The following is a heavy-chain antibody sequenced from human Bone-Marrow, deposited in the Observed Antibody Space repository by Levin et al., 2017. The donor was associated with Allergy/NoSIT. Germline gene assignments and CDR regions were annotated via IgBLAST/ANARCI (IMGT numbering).Heavy chain of an antibody. D-gene: IGHD6-19*01. CDR3: ARERLGYNWFDP. J-gene: IGHJ5*02. V-gene: IGHV4-61*02. CDR2: IYTIGST. Sequence: KASETLSLTCTVSGDSISTSDYFWSWIRQPAGKGLEWVGRIYTIGSTNYNPSLKSRVTISVDTSRNQFSLKLTSVTAGDTAVYYCARERLGYNWFDPWGQGALVTVSS. CDR1: GDSISTSDYF.